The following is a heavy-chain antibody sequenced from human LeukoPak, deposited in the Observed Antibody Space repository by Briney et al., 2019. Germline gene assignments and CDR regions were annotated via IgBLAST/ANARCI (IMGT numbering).Heavy chain of an antibody. CDR3: ARLHAAYPFDY. CDR1: GFTFSSYE. D-gene: IGHD2-15*01. J-gene: IGHJ4*02. CDR2: ISSSGSTI. V-gene: IGHV3-48*03. Sequence: GGSLRLSCAASGFTFSSYEMNWVRQAPGKGLEWVSYISSSGSTIYYADSAKGRFTISRDNAKNSLYLQMNSLRAEDTAVYFCARLHAAYPFDYWGQGTLVTVSS.